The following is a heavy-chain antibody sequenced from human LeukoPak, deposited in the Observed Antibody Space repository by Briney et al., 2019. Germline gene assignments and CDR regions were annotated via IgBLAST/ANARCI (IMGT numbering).Heavy chain of an antibody. J-gene: IGHJ4*02. CDR3: ARPLDAVAGTSSDY. D-gene: IGHD6-19*01. V-gene: IGHV5-51*01. CDR2: IYPGDSDT. CDR1: GYSFTGYW. Sequence: LGESLKISCKGSGYSFTGYWIGWVRQMPGKGLEWMGIIYPGDSDTRYRPSFQGQVTISADRSISTTYLQWSSLKASDTAMYYCARPLDAVAGTSSDYWGQGTLVTVSS.